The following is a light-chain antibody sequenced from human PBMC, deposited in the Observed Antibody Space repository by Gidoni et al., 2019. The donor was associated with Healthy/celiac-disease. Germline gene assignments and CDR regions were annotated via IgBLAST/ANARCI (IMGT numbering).Light chain of an antibody. Sequence: QSALTPPAYVSGSPGPSITISCTGTSSDVGSYNLVSWYQQHPGKAPKLMIYEGSKRPSGVSNRFSGSKSGNTASLTISGLQAEDEADYYCCSYAGSSTWVFGGGTKLTVL. CDR1: SSDVGSYNL. CDR2: EGS. J-gene: IGLJ3*02. CDR3: CSYAGSSTWV. V-gene: IGLV2-23*01.